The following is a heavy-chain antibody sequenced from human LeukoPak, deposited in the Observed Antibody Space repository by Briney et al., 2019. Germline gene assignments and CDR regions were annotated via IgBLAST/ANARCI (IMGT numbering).Heavy chain of an antibody. CDR3: ARDLDPEYQLLPRDWFDP. CDR2: ISAYNGNT. Sequence: ASVKVSCKASGYTFTSYGISWVRQAPGQGLEWMGWISAYNGNTNYAQKLQGRVTMTTDTSTSTAYMELRSLRSDDTAVYYCARDLDPEYQLLPRDWFDPWGQGTLVTVSS. V-gene: IGHV1-18*01. CDR1: GYTFTSYG. J-gene: IGHJ5*02. D-gene: IGHD2-2*01.